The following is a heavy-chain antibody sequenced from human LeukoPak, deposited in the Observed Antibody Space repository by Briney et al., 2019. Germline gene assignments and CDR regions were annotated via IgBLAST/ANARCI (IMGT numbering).Heavy chain of an antibody. CDR2: ILYDGTNK. Sequence: GGSLRLSCAASGFTFSSYWMNWARQVPGKGLEWVAAILYDGTNKYYADSVKGRFTISRDTFQNTLYLQMNSLRPEDTAVYYCAKGGGRQLADAFDIWGQGTMVTASS. CDR3: AKGGGRQLADAFDI. J-gene: IGHJ3*02. CDR1: GFTFSSYW. V-gene: IGHV3-30*18. D-gene: IGHD6-6*01.